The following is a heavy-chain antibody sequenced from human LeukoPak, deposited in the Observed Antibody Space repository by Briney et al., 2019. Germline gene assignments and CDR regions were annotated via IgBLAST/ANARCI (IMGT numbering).Heavy chain of an antibody. Sequence: GRSLRPSCRASGFGFSTYWMSWVRQAPGKGLEWVANIKQDGSEKYYVDSVKGRFTISRDNAKNSLYLQMNSLRAEDTAVYYCARLGGGHSSSWYDAFDIWGQGTMVTVSS. D-gene: IGHD6-13*01. CDR1: GFGFSTYW. CDR2: IKQDGSEK. J-gene: IGHJ3*02. CDR3: ARLGGGHSSSWYDAFDI. V-gene: IGHV3-7*01.